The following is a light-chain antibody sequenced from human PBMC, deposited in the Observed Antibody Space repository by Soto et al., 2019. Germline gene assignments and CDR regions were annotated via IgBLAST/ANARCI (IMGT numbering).Light chain of an antibody. Sequence: DIVMTQSPATLSVSPGERATLSCRASQSVASNLAWYQQRPGQAPRLLIYGASTRATGVPVRFSGSGSGTESTLTISSLQSEDFAVYYCHHYNNWPHTFGGGTKVEIK. CDR2: GAS. V-gene: IGKV3-15*01. J-gene: IGKJ4*01. CDR3: HHYNNWPHT. CDR1: QSVASN.